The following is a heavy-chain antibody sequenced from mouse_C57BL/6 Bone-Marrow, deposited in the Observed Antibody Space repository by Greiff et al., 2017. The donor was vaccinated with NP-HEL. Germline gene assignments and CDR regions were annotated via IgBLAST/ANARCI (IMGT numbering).Heavy chain of an antibody. CDR3: AIGGGYDPFAY. Sequence: VQLQQPGAELVKPGASVKVSCKASGYTFTSYWMHWVKQRPGQGLEWIGRIHPSDSDTIYNQKFKGKATLTVDKSSSTAYMQLSSLTSEDSAVYYCAIGGGYDPFAYWGQGTLVTVSA. J-gene: IGHJ3*01. D-gene: IGHD2-2*01. CDR1: GYTFTSYW. CDR2: IHPSDSDT. V-gene: IGHV1-74*01.